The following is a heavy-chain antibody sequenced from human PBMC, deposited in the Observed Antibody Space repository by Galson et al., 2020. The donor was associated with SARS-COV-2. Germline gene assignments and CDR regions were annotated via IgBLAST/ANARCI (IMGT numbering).Heavy chain of an antibody. Sequence: AGSLRLSCVVSGFTLRTYAMHWVRQAPGKGLEWVADMSFDGSYINYGDSVKGRFTISRDISANTVYLEMNSLRSDDTAMYYCARDLRGYYDSSGLIGYWGQGTLVIVSS. CDR3: ARDLRGYYDSSGLIGY. CDR2: MSFDGSYI. J-gene: IGHJ4*02. V-gene: IGHV3-30*04. D-gene: IGHD3-22*01. CDR1: GFTLRTYA.